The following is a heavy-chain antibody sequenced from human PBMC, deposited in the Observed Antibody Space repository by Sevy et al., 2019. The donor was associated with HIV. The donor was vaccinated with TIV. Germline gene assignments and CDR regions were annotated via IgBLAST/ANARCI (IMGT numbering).Heavy chain of an antibody. V-gene: IGHV4-4*07. Sequence: SETLSLTCTVSGGSISSYYWSWIRQPAGKGLEWIGRIYTSGSTNYNPSLKSRVTMSVDTSKNQFSPKLSSVTAADTAVYYCAREPIVVVPAAIFREYYFDYWGQGTLVTVSS. D-gene: IGHD2-2*02. CDR3: AREPIVVVPAAIFREYYFDY. J-gene: IGHJ4*02. CDR2: IYTSGST. CDR1: GGSISSYY.